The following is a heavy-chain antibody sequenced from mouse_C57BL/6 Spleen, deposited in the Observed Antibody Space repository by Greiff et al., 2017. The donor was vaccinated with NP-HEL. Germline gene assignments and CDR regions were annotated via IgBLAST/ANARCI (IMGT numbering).Heavy chain of an antibody. CDR3: AKQEPYYDYSWFAY. J-gene: IGHJ3*01. Sequence: VQLQQSGPGLVAPSQSLSITCTVSGFSLTSYGVSWVRQPPGKGLEWLGVIWGDGSTNYHSALISRLSISKDNSKSQVFLKLNSLQTDDTATYYCAKQEPYYDYSWFAYWGQGTLVTVSA. V-gene: IGHV2-3*01. D-gene: IGHD2-4*01. CDR2: IWGDGST. CDR1: GFSLTSYG.